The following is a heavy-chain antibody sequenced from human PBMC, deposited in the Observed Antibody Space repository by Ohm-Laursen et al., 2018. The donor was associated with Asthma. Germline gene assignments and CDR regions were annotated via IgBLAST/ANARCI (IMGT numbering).Heavy chain of an antibody. CDR1: GGSLSSGGYY. V-gene: IGHV4-31*03. CDR2: IYYSGST. CDR3: ARGDSSSWQRGFDP. Sequence: TLSLTCTVSGGSLSSGGYYWSWIRQHPGKGLEWIGSIYYSGSTYYNPSLKSRVTISVDTSKNQFSLKLSSVTAADTAVYYCARGDSSSWQRGFDPWGQGTLVTVSS. J-gene: IGHJ5*02. D-gene: IGHD6-13*01.